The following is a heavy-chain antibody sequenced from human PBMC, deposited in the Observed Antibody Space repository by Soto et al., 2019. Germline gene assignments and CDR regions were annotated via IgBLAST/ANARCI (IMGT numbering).Heavy chain of an antibody. Sequence: GGSLRLSCAASGFTFSNAWMSWVRQAPGKGLEWVGRIKSKTDGETTDYAAPVKGRFTISRDDSKNTLYLQMNSLKTEDTAVYYCTTREIVWFGELLFDYWGQGTLVTVSS. CDR3: TTREIVWFGELLFDY. J-gene: IGHJ4*02. CDR1: GFTFSNAW. D-gene: IGHD3-10*01. CDR2: IKSKTDGETT. V-gene: IGHV3-15*01.